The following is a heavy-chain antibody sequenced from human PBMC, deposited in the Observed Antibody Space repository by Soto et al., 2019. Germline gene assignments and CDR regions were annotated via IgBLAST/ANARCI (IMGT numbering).Heavy chain of an antibody. CDR2: ITVKTGNT. D-gene: IGHD3-10*02. CDR1: GCPISECS. CDR3: VRDRDLYRDMFHADL. J-gene: IGHJ4*01. V-gene: IGHV3-48*02. Sequence: GGSLRLSCEASGCPISECSMNWVRQSPGKGLEWLSYITVKTGNTLYADSVRGRFTISTDNAGNSVFLQMRSLRDEDTAVYFCVRDRDLYRDMFHADLWSHGTLVTVSS.